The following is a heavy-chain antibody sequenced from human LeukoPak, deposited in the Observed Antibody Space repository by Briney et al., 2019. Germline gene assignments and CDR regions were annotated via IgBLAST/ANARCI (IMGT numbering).Heavy chain of an antibody. CDR3: AIARFDAFDI. D-gene: IGHD2-21*01. CDR1: GFTVGNNY. Sequence: GGSLRLSCAASGFTVGNNYMSWLRQAPGKGLEWVSVIYSGGSTYYADSVKGRFTVYRANSKKTLYLQMNSLRSEDTAVYYYAIARFDAFDIWGQGTMVTVSS. J-gene: IGHJ3*02. CDR2: IYSGGST. V-gene: IGHV3-53*01.